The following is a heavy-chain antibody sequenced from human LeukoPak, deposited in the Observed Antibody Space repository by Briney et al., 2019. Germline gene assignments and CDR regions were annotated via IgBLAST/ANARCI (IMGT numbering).Heavy chain of an antibody. CDR1: SESSGGDD. CDR3: ARDGGTRLGFDP. V-gene: IGHV4-34*01. D-gene: IGHD3-16*01. CDR2: VSPGGST. J-gene: IGHJ5*02. Sequence: SETLFLTCAMHSESSGGDDWTWIRQPPGKGLEWIGEVSPGGSTRYNPSLRSRVTISLDTSRSRFSLRLSSVTAADTGVYYCARDGGTRLGFDPWGQGTLVTVSS.